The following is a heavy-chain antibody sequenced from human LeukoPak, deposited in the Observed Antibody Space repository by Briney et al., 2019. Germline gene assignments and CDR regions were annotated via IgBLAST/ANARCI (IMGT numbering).Heavy chain of an antibody. J-gene: IGHJ4*02. CDR3: AKDLSGGEGY. D-gene: IGHD2-21*01. CDR2: ISYDGSNK. V-gene: IGHV3-30*18. CDR1: GFTFSSYG. Sequence: SGGSLRLSCAASGFTFSSYGMHSVRQAPGKGLEWVAVISYDGSNKYYANSVKGRFTISRDNSKNTLYLQMNSLRAEDTAVYYCAKDLSGGEGYWGQGTLVTVSS.